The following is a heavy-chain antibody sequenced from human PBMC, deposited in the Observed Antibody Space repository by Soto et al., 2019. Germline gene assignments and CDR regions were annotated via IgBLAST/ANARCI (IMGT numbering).Heavy chain of an antibody. CDR1: GGSISGYY. CDR2: IYTSGTT. Sequence: TLSLTCTVSGGSISGYYWSWIRQPAGKGLEWLGRIYTSGTTNYNPSLKSRITMSVDTSKNQFSLKLSSVTVADTAVYYCARDIAAAGMEDWFDPWGQGTLVTVSS. J-gene: IGHJ5*02. CDR3: ARDIAAAGMEDWFDP. V-gene: IGHV4-4*07. D-gene: IGHD6-13*01.